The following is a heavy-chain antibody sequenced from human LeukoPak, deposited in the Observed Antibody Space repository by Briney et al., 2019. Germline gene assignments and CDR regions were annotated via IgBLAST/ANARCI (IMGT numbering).Heavy chain of an antibody. Sequence: GGSLRLSCAASGFIVSSSYMSWVRQARAQGLEWVSVIYSDGGTSFAGNTYYADSVEGRFTVSRDNSKNTLYLQMNSLRTEDTAVYYCARDGSTGWHYFEYWGQGTLVTVSS. CDR3: ARDGSTGWHYFEY. CDR2: IYSDGGT. D-gene: IGHD6-19*01. J-gene: IGHJ4*02. CDR1: GFIVSSSY. V-gene: IGHV3-23*03.